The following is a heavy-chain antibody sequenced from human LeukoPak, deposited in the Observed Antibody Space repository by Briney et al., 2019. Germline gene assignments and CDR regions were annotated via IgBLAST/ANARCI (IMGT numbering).Heavy chain of an antibody. CDR1: GGSISSYY. Sequence: SETLSLTCTVSGGSISSYYWSWIRQPPGKGLEWIGYIFYSGSTNYNPSLNYNPSLKSRVTISVDTSKNQFSLRLSSVTAADTAVYYCAREFADSSGPGGYFDLWGRGTLVTVSS. D-gene: IGHD3-22*01. CDR3: AREFADSSGPGGYFDL. V-gene: IGHV4-59*01. CDR2: IFYSGSTNYNPSL. J-gene: IGHJ2*01.